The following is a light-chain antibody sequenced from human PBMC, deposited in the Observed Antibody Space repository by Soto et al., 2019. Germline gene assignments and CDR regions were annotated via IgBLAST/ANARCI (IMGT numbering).Light chain of an antibody. Sequence: EIVMTQSPATLSVSPGERATLSCRASQSVGSNLAWYQQRPGQAPRLLSYGASTRATGVPARFSGSGSGTEFTLTISSLQSEDFGIYFCQQYNTWPPDRTFGQGTKGEIK. CDR2: GAS. V-gene: IGKV3-15*01. CDR3: QQYNTWPPDRT. J-gene: IGKJ1*01. CDR1: QSVGSN.